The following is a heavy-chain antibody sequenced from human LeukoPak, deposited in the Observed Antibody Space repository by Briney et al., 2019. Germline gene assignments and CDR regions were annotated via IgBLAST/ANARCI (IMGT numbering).Heavy chain of an antibody. CDR1: GYTFTSYY. Sequence: VASVKVSCKASGYTFTSYYMHWVRQAPGQGLEWMGWMNPNSGNTGYAQKFQGRVTMTRNTSISTAYMELSSLRSEDTAVYYCARDGGSYAWGTFYYYYMDVWGKGTTVTISS. J-gene: IGHJ6*03. CDR2: MNPNSGNT. D-gene: IGHD1-26*01. CDR3: ARDGGSYAWGTFYYYYMDV. V-gene: IGHV1-8*02.